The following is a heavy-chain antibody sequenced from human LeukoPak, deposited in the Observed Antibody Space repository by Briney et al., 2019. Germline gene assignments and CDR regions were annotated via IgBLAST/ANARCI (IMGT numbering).Heavy chain of an antibody. J-gene: IGHJ4*02. D-gene: IGHD3-22*01. CDR3: ARGRFSYDSSGYYPFVYFDY. CDR1: GGSINNYY. Sequence: SETLSLTCTVSGGSINNYYWSWIRQPPGKGLEWIGEINHSGSTNYNPSLKSRVTISVDTSKNQFSLKLSSVTAADTAVYYCARGRFSYDSSGYYPFVYFDYWGQGTLVTVSS. V-gene: IGHV4-34*01. CDR2: INHSGST.